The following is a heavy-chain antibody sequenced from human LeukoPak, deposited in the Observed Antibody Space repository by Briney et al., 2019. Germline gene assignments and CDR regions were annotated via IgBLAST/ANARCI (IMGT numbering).Heavy chain of an antibody. CDR3: VGTILLWFGELALFDP. V-gene: IGHV4-59*12. CDR2: IYYSGST. Sequence: SETLSLTCTVSGGSISSYYWSWIRQPPGKGLEWIGYIYYSGSTNYNPSLKSRVTISVDTSKNQFSLKLSSVTAADTAVYYCVGTILLWFGELALFDPWGQGTLVTVSS. J-gene: IGHJ5*02. CDR1: GGSISSYY. D-gene: IGHD3-10*01.